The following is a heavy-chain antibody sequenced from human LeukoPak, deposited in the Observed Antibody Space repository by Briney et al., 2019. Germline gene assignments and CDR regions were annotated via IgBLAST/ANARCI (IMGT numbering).Heavy chain of an antibody. CDR2: IYSGGST. D-gene: IGHD3-10*01. V-gene: IGHV3-66*01. Sequence: GGSLRLSCAASEFSVGSNYMTWVRQAPGKGLEWVSLIYSGGSTYYADSVKGRFTISRDNAKNSLYLQMNSLRAEDTAVYYCARDYPRYYGSGSPDYWGQGTLVTVSS. CDR1: EFSVGSNY. CDR3: ARDYPRYYGSGSPDY. J-gene: IGHJ4*02.